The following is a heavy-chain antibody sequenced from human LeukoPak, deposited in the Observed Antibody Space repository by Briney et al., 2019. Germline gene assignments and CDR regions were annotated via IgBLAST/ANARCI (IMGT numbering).Heavy chain of an antibody. J-gene: IGHJ4*02. CDR1: GFMFPNHW. CDR2: INERGSET. Sequence: PGGSLRLSCAASGFMFPNHWMTWVRQAPGKGLEWVANINERGSETYYADYVKGRFTISRDNTKKSLFLQLNSLSVEDTAMYYCAKDYSFSNFNWGQGTLVNVSS. D-gene: IGHD2-15*01. V-gene: IGHV3-7*01. CDR3: AKDYSFSNFN.